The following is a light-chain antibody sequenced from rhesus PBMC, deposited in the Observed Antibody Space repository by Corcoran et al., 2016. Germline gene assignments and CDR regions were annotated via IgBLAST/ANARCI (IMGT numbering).Light chain of an antibody. CDR2: YTT. J-gene: IGKJ2*01. V-gene: IGKV1-25*01. Sequence: DIQMTQSPSSVSASVGDRVTITCRASQGISSYLAWYQQKPGKAPKLLIYYTTTWQGGVPSRFSGSGVGTEFTLTISSLQPEDFATYYCQKYNSLPFSFGQGTKVEIK. CDR1: QGISSY. CDR3: QKYNSLPFS.